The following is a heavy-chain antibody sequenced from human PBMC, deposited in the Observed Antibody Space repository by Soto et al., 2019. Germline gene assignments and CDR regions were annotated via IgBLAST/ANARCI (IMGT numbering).Heavy chain of an antibody. CDR3: ARGHGDYNYFDY. D-gene: IGHD4-17*01. Sequence: TXATLSLTCTVSGGSISSYYWSWIRQPPGKGLEWIGYIYYSGSTNYNPSLKSRVTISVDTSKNQFSLKLSSVTAADTAVYYCARGHGDYNYFDYWGQGTLVTVSS. V-gene: IGHV4-59*01. J-gene: IGHJ4*02. CDR2: IYYSGST. CDR1: GGSISSYY.